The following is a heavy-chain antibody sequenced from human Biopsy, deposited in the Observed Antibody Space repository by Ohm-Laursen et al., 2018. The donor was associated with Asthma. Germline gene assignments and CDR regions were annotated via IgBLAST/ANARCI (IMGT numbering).Heavy chain of an antibody. CDR1: GGTFSRYA. CDR3: ARGYSGTDRIVYYYSGMEV. D-gene: IGHD5-12*01. J-gene: IGHJ6*02. CDR2: LIPVLGTA. V-gene: IGHV1-69*01. Sequence: SSVKVSCKASGGTFSRYAISWVRQAPRQGLEWMGGLIPVLGTADYAPMFEGRVTITADGSTSTAYLELTSLRFEDTAVYYCARGYSGTDRIVYYYSGMEVWGQGTTVTVSS.